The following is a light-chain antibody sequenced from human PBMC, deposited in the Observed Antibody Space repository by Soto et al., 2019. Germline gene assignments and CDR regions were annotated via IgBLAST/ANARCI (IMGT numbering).Light chain of an antibody. V-gene: IGLV1-44*01. CDR1: SSDIGSNT. J-gene: IGLJ2*01. CDR3: AAWDDSLNGPV. Sequence: QPVLAQPPSASGTPGQWVTISCSGGSSDIGSNTVHWYQHLPGTAPKLLIYNGNQRPSGVPDRFSGSKSGTSASLAISGLQSEDEADYYCAAWDDSLNGPVFGGGTKLTVL. CDR2: NGN.